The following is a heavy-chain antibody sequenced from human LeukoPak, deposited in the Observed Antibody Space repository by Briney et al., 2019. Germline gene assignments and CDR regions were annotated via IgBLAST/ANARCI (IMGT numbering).Heavy chain of an antibody. D-gene: IGHD3-22*01. CDR1: GGSISSRNYY. J-gene: IGHJ3*02. CDR3: ARSDDRAAFDI. Sequence: SETLSLTCTVSGGSISSRNYYWGWIRQPPGKGLEWIGGVYYTGTTYSNPSLKSRVTISVDTSKNQFSLKLSSVTAADTAVYYCARSDDRAAFDIWGQGTMVTVSS. V-gene: IGHV4-39*07. CDR2: VYYTGTT.